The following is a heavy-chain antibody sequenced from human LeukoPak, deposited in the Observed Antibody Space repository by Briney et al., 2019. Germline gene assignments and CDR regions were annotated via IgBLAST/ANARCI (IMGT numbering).Heavy chain of an antibody. CDR2: IWYDGSNK. CDR1: GFTFSSYG. J-gene: IGHJ4*02. Sequence: GRSLRLSCAASGFTFSSYGMHWVRQAPGKGLEWVAVIWYDGSNKYYADSVKGRFTISRDNSKNTLYLQMNSLRAEDTAVYYCARGSYYYDSSGSYYSSNFDYWGQGTLVTVSS. D-gene: IGHD3-22*01. CDR3: ARGSYYYDSSGSYYSSNFDY. V-gene: IGHV3-33*01.